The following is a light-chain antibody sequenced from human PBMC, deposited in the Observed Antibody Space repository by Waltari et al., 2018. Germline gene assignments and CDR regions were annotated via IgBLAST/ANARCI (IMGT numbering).Light chain of an antibody. Sequence: EIVLTQSPGTLSLSPGERATLSCRASQSVSRSLAWYQQKPGQAPSLLIYAASTRATGIPDRFSGSGSGTDFSLTISRLEPEDFVVYYCQHYVRLPATFGQGTKVEIK. CDR1: QSVSRS. V-gene: IGKV3-20*01. CDR2: AAS. J-gene: IGKJ1*01. CDR3: QHYVRLPAT.